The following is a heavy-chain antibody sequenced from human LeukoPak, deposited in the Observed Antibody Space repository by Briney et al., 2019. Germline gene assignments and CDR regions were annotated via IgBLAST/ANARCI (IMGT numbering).Heavy chain of an antibody. CDR3: ATTAEGYSFDY. Sequence: GGSLRLSYAPSGFTFSSYSMSWVRQAPGKGLEWVSSIIVSGGNTYYAHSVKGRFTISRDNSNNTLCLQIDILNGESPGLYFCATTAEGYSFDYWGQGTLVTVSS. J-gene: IGHJ4*02. CDR1: GFTFSSYS. CDR2: IIVSGGNT. V-gene: IGHV3-23*01.